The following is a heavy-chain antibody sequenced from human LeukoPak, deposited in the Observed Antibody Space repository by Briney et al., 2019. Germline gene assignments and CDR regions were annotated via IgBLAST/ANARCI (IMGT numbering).Heavy chain of an antibody. CDR2: TNPNSDFT. CDR3: ARAISGGSPITASDY. V-gene: IGHV1-2*02. Sequence: ASVKVSCKASGYTXTGYYMHWVRQAPGQGLEWMGWTNPNSDFTNFAQNFQGRVTMTSDTSISTAYMELSRLRSDDTAVYYCARAISGGSPITASDYWGQGTLVTVSS. J-gene: IGHJ4*02. D-gene: IGHD2-15*01. CDR1: GYTXTGYY.